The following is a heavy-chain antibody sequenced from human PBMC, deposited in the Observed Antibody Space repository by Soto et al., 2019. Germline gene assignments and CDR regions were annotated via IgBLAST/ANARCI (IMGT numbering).Heavy chain of an antibody. CDR2: IGAAGST. J-gene: IGHJ4*02. CDR3: AKAIWFGEFDY. D-gene: IGHD3-10*01. CDR1: GFTFSNYD. Sequence: GGSLRLSCAASGFTFSNYDMHWVRQVTGKGLEWVSAIGAAGSTYYADSVKGRFTISRDNSKNTLYLQMNSLRAEDTAVYYCAKAIWFGEFDYWGQGTLVTVSS. V-gene: IGHV3-23*01.